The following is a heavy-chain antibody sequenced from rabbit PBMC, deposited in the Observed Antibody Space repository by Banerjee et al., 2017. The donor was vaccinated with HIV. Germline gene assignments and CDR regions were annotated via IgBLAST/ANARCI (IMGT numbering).Heavy chain of an antibody. D-gene: IGHD1-1*01. CDR1: GFSFSSGYD. CDR3: ARDGASGYNFNL. Sequence: QSLEESGGDLVKPGASLTLTCTASGFSFSSGYDMCWVRQAPGKGLEWIACIDTGSSGRTYYASWAKGRFTISKTSSTTVTLQMTSLTAADTATYFCARDGASGYNFNLWGPGTLVTVS. J-gene: IGHJ4*01. V-gene: IGHV1S40*01. CDR2: IDTGSSGRT.